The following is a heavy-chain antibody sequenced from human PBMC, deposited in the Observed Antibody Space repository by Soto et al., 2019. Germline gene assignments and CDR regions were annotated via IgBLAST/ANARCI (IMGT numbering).Heavy chain of an antibody. CDR1: GGSISSGGYY. Sequence: SETLSLTCTVSGGSISSGGYYWSWIRQHPGKGLEWIGYIYYSGSTYYNPSLKSRVTISVDTSKNQFSLKLSSVTAADTAVYYCARGDYSSSWFSSLWFDPWGQGTLVTLSS. CDR2: IYYSGST. V-gene: IGHV4-31*03. CDR3: ARGDYSSSWFSSLWFDP. D-gene: IGHD6-13*01. J-gene: IGHJ5*02.